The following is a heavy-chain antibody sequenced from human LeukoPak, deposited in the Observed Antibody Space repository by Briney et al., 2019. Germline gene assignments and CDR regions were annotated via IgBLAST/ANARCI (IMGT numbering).Heavy chain of an antibody. D-gene: IGHD5-12*01. V-gene: IGHV3-48*04. Sequence: GGSLRLSCAASGFTFSSYSVNWVRQAPGKGLEWVSYISSSSTTIYYADSVKGRFTISRDNAKNSPYLQMNSLRAEDTAVYYCARDEYSGYDLGPAWHYWGQGTLVTVSS. J-gene: IGHJ4*02. CDR1: GFTFSSYS. CDR2: ISSSSTTI. CDR3: ARDEYSGYDLGPAWHY.